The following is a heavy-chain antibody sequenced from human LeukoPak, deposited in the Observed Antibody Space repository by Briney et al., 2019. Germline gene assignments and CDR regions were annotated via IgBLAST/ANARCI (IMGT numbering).Heavy chain of an antibody. D-gene: IGHD2-15*01. Sequence: PGGSLRLSCAASGFTFDDYAMHWVRQAPGKGLEWVSLISGDGGSTYYADSVKGRFTIPRDNSKNSLYLQMNSLRTEDTALYYCAKDSLGPIVVVVAAYDYWGQGTLVTVSS. V-gene: IGHV3-43*02. CDR3: AKDSLGPIVVVVAAYDY. CDR1: GFTFDDYA. J-gene: IGHJ4*02. CDR2: ISGDGGST.